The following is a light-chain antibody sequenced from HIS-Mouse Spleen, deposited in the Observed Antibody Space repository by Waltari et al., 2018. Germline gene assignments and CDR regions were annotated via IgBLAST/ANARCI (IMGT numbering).Light chain of an antibody. J-gene: IGLJ1*01. V-gene: IGLV2-14*01. CDR3: SSYTSSSTLV. Sequence: QSALTQPASLSGSPGQSITISCTGTSSDVGGYNSVSWYQQHPGKAPKLMIYEVSNRPSGVSNRFSGSKSGNTASLTISGLQAEDEADYYCSSYTSSSTLVFGTGTKVTVL. CDR1: SSDVGGYNS. CDR2: EVS.